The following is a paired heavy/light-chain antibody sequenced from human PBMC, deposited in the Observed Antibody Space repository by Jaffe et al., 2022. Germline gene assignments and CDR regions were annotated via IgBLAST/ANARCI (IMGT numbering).Light chain of an antibody. CDR3: QQYSNWPPIT. J-gene: IGKJ5*01. Sequence: EIIMTQSPATLSLSPGERATLSCRASQSVSSNLAWYQQKPGQPPRLLIYDKSNRATGIPARFSASGSGIEFTLTISSLQAEDFAVYYCQQYSNWPPITFGQGTRLEIK. V-gene: IGKV3-15*01. CDR2: DKS. CDR1: QSVSSN.
Heavy chain of an antibody. Sequence: QVQLVESGGGVVQPGGSLRLSCAASGFDLKNHAMYWVRQAPGKGLEWVALISYDGTDEYYTDSVKGRFTISKDSSKNIVNLQMNNLRLEDTAVYYCAKDTYYYASGTYYYSRNLYYMEVWGSGTTVTVSS. J-gene: IGHJ6*03. CDR3: AKDTYYYASGTYYYSRNLYYMEV. V-gene: IGHV3-30*04. CDR1: GFDLKNHA. D-gene: IGHD3-10*01. CDR2: ISYDGTDE.